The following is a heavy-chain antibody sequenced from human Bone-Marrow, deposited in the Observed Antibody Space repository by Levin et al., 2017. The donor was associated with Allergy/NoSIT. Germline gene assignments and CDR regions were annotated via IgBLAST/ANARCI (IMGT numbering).Heavy chain of an antibody. V-gene: IGHV3-23*01. J-gene: IGHJ2*01. Sequence: SCAASGFTFSSYAMSWVRQAPGKGLEWVSAISGSGGSTYYADSVKGRFTISRDNSKNTLYLQMNSLRAEDTAVYYCARDDYGDPNWYFDLWGRGTLVTVSS. CDR1: GFTFSSYA. CDR2: ISGSGGST. CDR3: ARDDYGDPNWYFDL. D-gene: IGHD4-17*01.